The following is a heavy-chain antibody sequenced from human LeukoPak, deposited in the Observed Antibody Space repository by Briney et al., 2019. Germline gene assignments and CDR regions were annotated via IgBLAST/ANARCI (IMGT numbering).Heavy chain of an antibody. J-gene: IGHJ4*02. Sequence: GGSLRLSCAASGFTFSSYAMSWVRQAPGKGLEWVAVISYDGSNKYYADSVKGRFTISRDNSKNTLYLQMNSLRAEDTAVYYCAKDLSSYLDYWGQGTLVTVSS. V-gene: IGHV3-30*18. CDR3: AKDLSSYLDY. CDR2: ISYDGSNK. CDR1: GFTFSSYA. D-gene: IGHD2/OR15-2a*01.